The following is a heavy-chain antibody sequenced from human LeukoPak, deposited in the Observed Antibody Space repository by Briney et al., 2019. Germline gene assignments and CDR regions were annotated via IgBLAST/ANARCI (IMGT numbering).Heavy chain of an antibody. Sequence: ASVKVSCKASGGTFSSYAISWVRQAPGQGLEWMGGIIPIFGTANYAQKFQGRVTITADESTSTAYMELSSLRSEDTAVYYCASVYKNGMDVWGQGTTVIVSS. V-gene: IGHV1-69*01. CDR2: IIPIFGTA. D-gene: IGHD5-24*01. CDR3: ASVYKNGMDV. CDR1: GGTFSSYA. J-gene: IGHJ6*02.